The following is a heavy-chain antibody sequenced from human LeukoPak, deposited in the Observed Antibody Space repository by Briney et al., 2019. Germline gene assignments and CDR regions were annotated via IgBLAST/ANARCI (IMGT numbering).Heavy chain of an antibody. Sequence: PGGSLRLSCASSGFTSNNYAMTWVRQAPGKGLEWVSSITASGGSTYCADSVKGRFTISRDNSKNTLYLQMSSLRAEDTAVYYCARDYPTSGIATIFDSWGQGTLVTVSS. D-gene: IGHD1-1*01. J-gene: IGHJ4*02. CDR1: GFTSNNYA. CDR3: ARDYPTSGIATIFDS. V-gene: IGHV3-23*01. CDR2: ITASGGST.